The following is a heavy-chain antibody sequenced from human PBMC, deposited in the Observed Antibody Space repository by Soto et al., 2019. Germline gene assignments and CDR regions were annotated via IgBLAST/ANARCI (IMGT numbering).Heavy chain of an antibody. CDR3: ARARLDTPALDY. J-gene: IGHJ4*02. V-gene: IGHV3-30*09. CDR1: GFTFRSYA. Sequence: QVQLVESVGGVVQPGRSLRLSCAASGFTFRSYAMHWFRQAPGKGLELMAVLSYDGNNKYYADSVKGRFAISRDNSRNTLYLQMHSLRAEYTAVYYCARARLDTPALDYWGQGTLVTVSS. CDR2: LSYDGNNK. D-gene: IGHD2-2*01.